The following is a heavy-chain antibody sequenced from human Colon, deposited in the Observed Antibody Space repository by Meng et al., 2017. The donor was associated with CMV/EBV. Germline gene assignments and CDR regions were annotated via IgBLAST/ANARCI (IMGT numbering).Heavy chain of an antibody. CDR2: INWNGGST. CDR1: GFTFDDYG. V-gene: IGHV3-20*04. J-gene: IGHJ4*02. CDR3: ARDYGGKAYDY. D-gene: IGHD4-23*01. Sequence: LSCAASGFTFDDYGMSWVRQAPGKGLEWVSGINWNGGSTGYADSVKGRFTISRDNAKNSLYLQMNSLRAEDTALYYCARDYGGKAYDYWGQGTLVTVSS.